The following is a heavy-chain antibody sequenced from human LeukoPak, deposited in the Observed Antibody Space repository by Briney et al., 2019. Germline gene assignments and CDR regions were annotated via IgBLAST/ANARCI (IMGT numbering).Heavy chain of an antibody. CDR3: AKDPDIVVVPAALIFDY. CDR2: VSGSGGST. Sequence: GGSLRLSCAASGFTFSSYAMSWVRQAPGKGLEWVSAVSGSGGSTYYADSVKGRFTISRDNSKNTLYLQMNSLRAEDTAVYYCAKDPDIVVVPAALIFDYWGQGTLVTVSS. D-gene: IGHD2-2*01. V-gene: IGHV3-23*01. J-gene: IGHJ4*02. CDR1: GFTFSSYA.